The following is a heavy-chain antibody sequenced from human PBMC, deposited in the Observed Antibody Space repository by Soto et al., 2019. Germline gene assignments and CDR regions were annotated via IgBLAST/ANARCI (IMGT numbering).Heavy chain of an antibody. CDR3: ARDLAIAAAGHPSYYYGMDV. Sequence: GGSLRLSCAASGFTFSSYSMNWVRQAPGKGLEWVSSISSSSSYIYYADSVKGRFTISRDNAKNSLYLQMNSLRAEDTAVYYCARDLAIAAAGHPSYYYGMDVWGQGTTVTVSS. D-gene: IGHD6-13*01. V-gene: IGHV3-21*01. J-gene: IGHJ6*02. CDR1: GFTFSSYS. CDR2: ISSSSSYI.